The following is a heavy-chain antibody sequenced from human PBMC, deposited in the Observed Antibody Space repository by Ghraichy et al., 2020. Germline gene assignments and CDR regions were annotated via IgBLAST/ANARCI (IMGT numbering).Heavy chain of an antibody. J-gene: IGHJ5*02. V-gene: IGHV1-18*04. Sequence: ASVKVSCKASGYTFTSYGISWVRQAPGQGLEWMGWISAYNGNTNYAQKLQGRVTMTTDTSTSTAYMELRSLRSDDTAVYYCARDTKYGSGALRFDPWGQGTLVTVSS. D-gene: IGHD3-10*01. CDR3: ARDTKYGSGALRFDP. CDR1: GYTFTSYG. CDR2: ISAYNGNT.